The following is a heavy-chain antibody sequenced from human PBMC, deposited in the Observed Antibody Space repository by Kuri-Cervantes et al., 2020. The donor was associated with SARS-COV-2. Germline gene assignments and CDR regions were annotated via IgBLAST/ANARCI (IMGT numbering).Heavy chain of an antibody. Sequence: GESLKISCAASGFTFSSYGMHWVRQAPGKGLEWVAVISYDGSNKYYADSVKGRFTISRDNSKNTLYRQMNSLRAEDTAVYYCAKCLAGQWLVPGYYYGMDVWGQGTTVTVSS. CDR1: GFTFSSYG. J-gene: IGHJ6*02. D-gene: IGHD6-19*01. CDR2: ISYDGSNK. V-gene: IGHV3-30*18. CDR3: AKCLAGQWLVPGYYYGMDV.